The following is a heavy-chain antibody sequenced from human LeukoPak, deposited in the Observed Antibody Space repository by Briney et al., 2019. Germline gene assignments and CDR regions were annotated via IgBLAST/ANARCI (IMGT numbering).Heavy chain of an antibody. D-gene: IGHD6-19*01. Sequence: PGGSLRLSCAASGFTFSSYEMNWVRQAPGKGLEWISYISSNNYTIYYADSVKGRFTISRDNAKNSLSLQMNSLRAEDTAVYYCARVGWYGVAGTPIDYWGQGTLVTVSS. V-gene: IGHV3-48*03. CDR2: ISSNNYTI. J-gene: IGHJ4*02. CDR3: ARVGWYGVAGTPIDY. CDR1: GFTFSSYE.